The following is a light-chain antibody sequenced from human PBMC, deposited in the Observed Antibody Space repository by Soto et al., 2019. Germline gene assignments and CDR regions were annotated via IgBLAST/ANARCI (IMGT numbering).Light chain of an antibody. Sequence: EIMMTHSPGTLSVSPGERATLSSRASQSVSTYLAWYQQKPGQDPRLLLYDAFNRATGVPARFRGSGSGTDFTLTIISLEHEDFSVYYCQQRDNWPLTFGQGTRLETK. CDR3: QQRDNWPLT. CDR2: DAF. V-gene: IGKV3-11*01. J-gene: IGKJ5*01. CDR1: QSVSTY.